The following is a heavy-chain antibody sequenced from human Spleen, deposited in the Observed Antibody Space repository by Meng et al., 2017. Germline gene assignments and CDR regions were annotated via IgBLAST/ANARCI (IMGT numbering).Heavy chain of an antibody. D-gene: IGHD3-10*01. CDR2: VSGSGGST. Sequence: GESLKISCAASGFTFSNYWMSWVRQAPGKGLEWVSGVSGSGGSTSYAQKFQGRVTMTRDTSTSTVYMELNSLRSEDTAVYFCARDQTTMVRGPSPDAFDIWGQGTMVTVAS. CDR3: ARDQTTMVRGPSPDAFDI. V-gene: IGHV1-46*01. CDR1: GFTFSNYW. J-gene: IGHJ3*02.